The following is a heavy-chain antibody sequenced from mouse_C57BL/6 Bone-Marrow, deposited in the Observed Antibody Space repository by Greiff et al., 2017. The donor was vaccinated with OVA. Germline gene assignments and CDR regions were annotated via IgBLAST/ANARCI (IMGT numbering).Heavy chain of an antibody. CDR2: IDPENGDT. Sequence: EVQLQQSGAELVRPGASVKLSCTASGFNIKDDYMHWVKQRPEQGLEWIGWIDPENGDTEYASKFQGKATITADTSSNTAYLPLSSLTSEDTAVYSCTPNWFPAWFAYWGQGILVTVSA. CDR1: GFNIKDDY. V-gene: IGHV14-4*01. D-gene: IGHD4-1*02. CDR3: TPNWFPAWFAY. J-gene: IGHJ3*01.